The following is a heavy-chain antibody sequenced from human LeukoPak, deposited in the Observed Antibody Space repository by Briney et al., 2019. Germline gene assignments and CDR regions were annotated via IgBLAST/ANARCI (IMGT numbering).Heavy chain of an antibody. CDR1: GFIFSSYG. CDR3: AKDRRFGWFDP. J-gene: IGHJ5*02. Sequence: GGSLRLSCAASGFIFSSYGMSWVRQAPGKGLEWVSAISGSGGSAYYADSVKGRFTISRDNSKNALYLQMNSLRAEDTAVYYCAKDRRFGWFDPWGQGTLVTVSS. D-gene: IGHD3-10*01. V-gene: IGHV3-23*01. CDR2: ISGSGGSA.